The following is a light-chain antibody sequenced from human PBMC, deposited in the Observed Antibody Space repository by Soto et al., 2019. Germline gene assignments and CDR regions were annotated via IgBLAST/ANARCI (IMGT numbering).Light chain of an antibody. J-gene: IGLJ2*01. CDR3: CSYAGSSTDVV. V-gene: IGLV2-23*01. Sequence: QSVLTQPASVSGSPGQSITISCTGTSSDVGSYNVVSWYQQHPGKAPKLMIYEGSKRPSGVSNRFSGSKSGNTASLTFSGLQAEDEADYYCCSYAGSSTDVVFGGGTKLTVL. CDR1: SSDVGSYNV. CDR2: EGS.